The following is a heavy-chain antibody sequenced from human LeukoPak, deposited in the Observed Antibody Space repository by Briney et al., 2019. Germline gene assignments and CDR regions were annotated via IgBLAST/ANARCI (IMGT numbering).Heavy chain of an antibody. D-gene: IGHD3-3*01. Sequence: GGSLRLSCAASGFTFSSYSMTWVRQAPGKGLEWVSSMSSGSRYIYYADSVRGRFTISRGNAKNSLYLLMNSLRAEDTAVYYCARDRPTGASRLFVVQWGQGTLVTVSS. J-gene: IGHJ4*02. V-gene: IGHV3-21*01. CDR3: ARDRPTGASRLFVVQ. CDR1: GFTFSSYS. CDR2: MSSGSRYI.